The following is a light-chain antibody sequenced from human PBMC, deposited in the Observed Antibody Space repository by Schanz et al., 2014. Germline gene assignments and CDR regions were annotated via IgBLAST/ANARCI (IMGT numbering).Light chain of an antibody. CDR2: GNN. CDR1: NSNIGTNNT. Sequence: QSVLTQPPSASGTPGQRVTISCSGSNSNIGTNNTVNWYQQLPGTAPKLLIYGNNNRPSGVPDRFSGSKSGTSASLAITGLQAADEADYYCCSYSGRYTFELFGGGTKLTVL. V-gene: IGLV1-44*01. J-gene: IGLJ3*02. CDR3: CSYSGRYTFEL.